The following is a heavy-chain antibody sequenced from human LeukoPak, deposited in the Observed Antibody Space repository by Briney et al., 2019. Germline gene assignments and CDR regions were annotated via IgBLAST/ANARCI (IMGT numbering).Heavy chain of an antibody. D-gene: IGHD4-11*01. Sequence: SVKVSCKASGGTFSSYAINWVRQAPGQGLEWMGGIIPIFGTANYAQKFQGRVTITADESTNTAYMELSSLRSEDTAVYYCARDPPTYSNYESGDYWGQGTLVTVSS. J-gene: IGHJ4*02. V-gene: IGHV1-69*13. CDR2: IIPIFGTA. CDR1: GGTFSSYA. CDR3: ARDPPTYSNYESGDY.